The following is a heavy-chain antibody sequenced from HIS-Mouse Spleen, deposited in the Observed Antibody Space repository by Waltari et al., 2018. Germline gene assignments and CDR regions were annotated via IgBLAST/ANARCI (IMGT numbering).Heavy chain of an antibody. D-gene: IGHD6-13*01. Sequence: QLQLQESGPGLVKPSETLSLTCTVSGGSISSSSYYWGWNRQPPGKGLGWIGSIYYSGSTHYKQSLKSRGTHSVDTPKNQFSLKLSSVTAAETAVYYCAREIPYSSSWYDWYFDLWGRGTLVTVSS. V-gene: IGHV4-39*07. J-gene: IGHJ2*01. CDR1: GGSISSSSYY. CDR2: IYYSGST. CDR3: AREIPYSSSWYDWYFDL.